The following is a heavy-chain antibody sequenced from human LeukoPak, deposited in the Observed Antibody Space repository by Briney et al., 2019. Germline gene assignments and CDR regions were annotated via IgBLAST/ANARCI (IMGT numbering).Heavy chain of an antibody. Sequence: GGSLRLSCAASGFTFSSYSMHWARQAPGKGLEYVSAISSNGDSTYYANSVKGRFTISRDNSKNTLYLQMGSLRAEDMAVYYCARVKVSGAFDIWGQGTMVTVSS. CDR1: GFTFSSYS. D-gene: IGHD1-14*01. J-gene: IGHJ3*02. CDR2: ISSNGDST. CDR3: ARVKVSGAFDI. V-gene: IGHV3-64*01.